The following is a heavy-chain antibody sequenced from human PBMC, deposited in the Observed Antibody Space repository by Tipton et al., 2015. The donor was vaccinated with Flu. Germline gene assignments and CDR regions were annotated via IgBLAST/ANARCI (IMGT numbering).Heavy chain of an antibody. D-gene: IGHD3-22*01. J-gene: IGHJ2*01. V-gene: IGHV4-38-2*02. CDR2: IHRGGSP. CDR1: GDSLGSDYF. CDR3: ARGSYSFDSSGYYVHFDL. Sequence: TLSLTCSVSGDSLGSDYFWGWVRQPPGKGLEWIGNIHRGGSPYHNPSLRSRVTISIDTSKNQFSLKLSSVTAADTAVYYCARGSYSFDSSGYYVHFDLWGRGALVTVSS.